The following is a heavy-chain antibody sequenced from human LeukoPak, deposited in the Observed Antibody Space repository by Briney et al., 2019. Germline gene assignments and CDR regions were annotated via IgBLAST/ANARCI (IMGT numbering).Heavy chain of an antibody. D-gene: IGHD6-19*01. CDR3: ASQGVAGPYYFDY. Sequence: GGSLRLSCAASGFTFSSYAMHWVRQAPGKGLEWVAVIWYDGSNKYYADSVKGRFTISRDNSKNTLYLQMNSLRAEDTAVYYCASQGVAGPYYFDYWGQGTLVTVSS. V-gene: IGHV3-33*08. CDR1: GFTFSSYA. J-gene: IGHJ4*02. CDR2: IWYDGSNK.